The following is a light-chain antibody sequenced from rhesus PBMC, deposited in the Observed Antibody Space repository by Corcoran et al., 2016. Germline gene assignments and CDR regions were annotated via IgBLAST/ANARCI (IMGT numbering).Light chain of an antibody. J-gene: IGKJ2*01. V-gene: IGKV3-10*01. CDR2: GVS. Sequence: QVILTQSPATLSLSPGGRATLSCRASQSVSRYLAWYQQKPGKAPRLLIYGVSSRATGISDRFSGSGAGTDCTLTISSLEPEDVGVYHCYQHSSGYSFGQGTKVEIK. CDR1: QSVSRY. CDR3: YQHSSGYS.